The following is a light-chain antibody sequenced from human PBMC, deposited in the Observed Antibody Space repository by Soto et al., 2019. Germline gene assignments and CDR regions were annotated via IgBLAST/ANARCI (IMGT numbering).Light chain of an antibody. CDR2: EVS. J-gene: IGLJ2*01. V-gene: IGLV2-11*01. CDR3: CSYAGSYTVV. Sequence: QSALTQPRSVSGSPGQSVTISCTGTSSDVGDYNYVSWYQQHPGKAPKFKIYEVSKRPSGVPDGYSGSKSGNTASLTISGLQAEDEADYYCCSYAGSYTVVFGGGTQLTVL. CDR1: SSDVGDYNY.